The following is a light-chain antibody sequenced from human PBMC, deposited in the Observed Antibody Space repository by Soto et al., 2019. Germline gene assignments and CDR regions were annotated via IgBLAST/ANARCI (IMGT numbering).Light chain of an antibody. J-gene: IGKJ5*01. Sequence: DIVLPQSPDTLSLSPGESATLSCTASQSVSARLAWYKHKPGQPPRLLISDVFNRASGVAERFSGSGSETDFTLIIRRLEPEDSALYYCQHYQGGHPIAFGQGTRLEIK. CDR3: QHYQGGHPIA. CDR2: DVF. V-gene: IGKV3-20*01. CDR1: QSVSAR.